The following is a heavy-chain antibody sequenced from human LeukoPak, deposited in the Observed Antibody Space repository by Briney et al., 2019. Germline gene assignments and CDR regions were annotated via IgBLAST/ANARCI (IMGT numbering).Heavy chain of an antibody. V-gene: IGHV3-15*01. J-gene: IGHJ6*03. CDR3: TTYGYSYGLDYYYYMDV. CDR2: IKRKSDGGTT. CDR1: GFTLSNAW. Sequence: GGSLRLSCAASGFTLSNAWMSWVRQAPGKGLEWVGRIKRKSDGGTTDYAAPVKGRFTISRDDSKNTLYLQMNSLKTEDTAVYYCTTYGYSYGLDYYYYMDVWGKGTTVTVSS. D-gene: IGHD5-18*01.